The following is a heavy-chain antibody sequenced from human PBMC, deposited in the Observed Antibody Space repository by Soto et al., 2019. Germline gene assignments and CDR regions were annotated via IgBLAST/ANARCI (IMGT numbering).Heavy chain of an antibody. CDR3: ARTPYGGYFDR. D-gene: IGHD4-17*01. CDR2: IYQSGST. J-gene: IGHJ4*02. V-gene: IGHV4-30-2*01. CDR1: GGSINSGGFS. Sequence: SETLSLTCAVSGGSINSGGFSWSWIRQPPGKGLEWIGYIYQSGSTYYNPSLKSRVTLSVDTSNNRFSLKMNSVTAADTAVYYCARTPYGGYFDRWGQGTQVTISS.